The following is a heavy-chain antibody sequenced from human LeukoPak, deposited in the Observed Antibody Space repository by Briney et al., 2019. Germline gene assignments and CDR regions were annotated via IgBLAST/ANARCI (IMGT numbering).Heavy chain of an antibody. CDR3: AEESSGYSSGSFDY. J-gene: IGHJ4*02. CDR2: IRYDGSNK. Sequence: PGGSLRLSCAASGFTFSSYGMHWVRQAPGKGLEWVAFIRYDGSNKYYADSVKGRFTISRDNSKNTLYLQMNSLRAEDTAVYYCAEESSGYSSGSFDYWGQGTLVTVSS. CDR1: GFTFSSYG. V-gene: IGHV3-30*02. D-gene: IGHD5-18*01.